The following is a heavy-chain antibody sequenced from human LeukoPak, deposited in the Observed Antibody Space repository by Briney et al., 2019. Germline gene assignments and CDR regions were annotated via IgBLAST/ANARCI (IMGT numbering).Heavy chain of an antibody. D-gene: IGHD4-11*01. V-gene: IGHV4-4*07. CDR3: ARVPEDYSNYYYYMDV. CDR2: IYTSGST. J-gene: IGHJ6*03. CDR1: GGSISSYY. Sequence: SETLSLTCTVSGGSISSYYWSWIRQPAGKGLEWIGRIYTSGSTNYNPSLKSRVTISVDTSKNQFSLKLSSVTAADTAVYYCARVPEDYSNYYYYMDVWGKGTTVTVSS.